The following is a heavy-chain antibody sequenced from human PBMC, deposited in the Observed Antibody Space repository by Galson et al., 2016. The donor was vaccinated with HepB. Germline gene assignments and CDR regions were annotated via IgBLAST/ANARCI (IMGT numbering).Heavy chain of an antibody. V-gene: IGHV3-23*01. Sequence: SLRLSCAASGFTFSNYGMTWVRQAPGKGLEWVSTISGGGENTHYADSVRGRFTISRDNSKDTAYLQMNSLRPEDTAVYYCAKDLQYDTDYYWGQGTLVTVSS. CDR1: GFTFSNYG. J-gene: IGHJ4*02. D-gene: IGHD3-22*01. CDR3: AKDLQYDTDYY. CDR2: ISGGGENT.